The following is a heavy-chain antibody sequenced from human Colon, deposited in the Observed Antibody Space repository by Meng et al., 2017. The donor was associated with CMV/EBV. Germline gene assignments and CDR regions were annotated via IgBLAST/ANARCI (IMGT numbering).Heavy chain of an antibody. CDR1: GFTFSSYW. V-gene: IGHV3-74*01. J-gene: IGHJ4*02. D-gene: IGHD3-10*01. Sequence: GESLKISCAASGFTFSSYWMHWVRQVPGKRLVWVSRIKSDGSSTNYADSVKGRFTISRDNAKNTVYLQMNSLRVEDTAVYYCATEVARGYWGQGTLVTVSS. CDR3: ATEVARGY. CDR2: IKSDGSST.